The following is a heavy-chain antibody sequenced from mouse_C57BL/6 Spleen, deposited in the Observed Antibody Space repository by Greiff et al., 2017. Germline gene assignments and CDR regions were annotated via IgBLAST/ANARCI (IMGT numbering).Heavy chain of an antibody. V-gene: IGHV1-50*01. D-gene: IGHD4-1*01. CDR2: IDPSDSYT. CDR1: GYTFTSYW. Sequence: VQLQQPGAELVKPGASVKLSCKASGYTFTSYWMQWVKQRPGQGLEWIGEIDPSDSYTNYNQKFKGKATLTVDTSSSTAYMQLSSLTSEDSAVYYCASWDVFDYWGQGTTLTVSS. CDR3: ASWDVFDY. J-gene: IGHJ2*01.